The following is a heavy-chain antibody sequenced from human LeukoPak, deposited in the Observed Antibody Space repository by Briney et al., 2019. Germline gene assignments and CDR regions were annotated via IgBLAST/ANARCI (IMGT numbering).Heavy chain of an antibody. CDR3: ARGYDSSGYYSTPGRYFDY. D-gene: IGHD3-22*01. J-gene: IGHJ4*02. Sequence: ASVTVSCKASGYTFPSYYMHWVRQAPGQGREWMGIINPSGGRTSYAQKFQGRVTMTRDTSTSTVYRELSSLRSEDTAVYFCARGYDSSGYYSTPGRYFDYWGQGSLVTVSS. CDR2: INPSGGRT. V-gene: IGHV1-46*01. CDR1: GYTFPSYY.